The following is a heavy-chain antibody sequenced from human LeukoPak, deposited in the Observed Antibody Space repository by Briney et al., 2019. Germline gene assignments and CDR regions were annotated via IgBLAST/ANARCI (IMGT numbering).Heavy chain of an antibody. CDR2: IYYSGST. Sequence: SETLSLTCTVSGGSISRSSYYWSWIRQPPGKGLEWIGYIYYSGSTNYNPSLKSRVTISVDTSKNQFSLKLSSVTAADTAVYYCARDATIFISGGYFDYWGQGTLVTVSS. J-gene: IGHJ4*02. CDR1: GGSISRSSYY. V-gene: IGHV4-61*01. D-gene: IGHD3-3*01. CDR3: ARDATIFISGGYFDY.